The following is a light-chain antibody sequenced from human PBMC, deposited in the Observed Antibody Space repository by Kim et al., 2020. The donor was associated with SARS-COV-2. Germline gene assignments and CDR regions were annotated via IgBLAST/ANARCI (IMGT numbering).Light chain of an antibody. V-gene: IGKV3-20*01. CDR2: GAT. CDR3: QQYGSSPMYT. Sequence: EIVLTQSPGTLSLSPGERATLSCRASQSVSSSYLAWYQQKPGQAPRLLIYGATSRATGTPDRFSGSGSGTDFTLTISILEPEDLAVYYCQQYGSSPMYTFGQGTKLEI. CDR1: QSVSSSY. J-gene: IGKJ2*01.